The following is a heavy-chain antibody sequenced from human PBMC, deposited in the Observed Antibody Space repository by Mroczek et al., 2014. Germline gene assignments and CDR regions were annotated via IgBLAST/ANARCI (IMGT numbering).Heavy chain of an antibody. CDR3: ARQALLPGPPIDF. D-gene: IGHD2-21*01. V-gene: IGHV5-51*01. CDR1: GYTFTNYW. CDR2: INPGDSDF. Sequence: VQLVESGPEVKKPGESLKISCKTSGYTFTNYWIGWVRQVPGKGLEWMGIINPGDSDFRYAPSFQGHVTISADRSITTAYLQWNNLAASDTAVYYCARQALLPGPPIDFWGQGTLVTVSS. J-gene: IGHJ4*02.